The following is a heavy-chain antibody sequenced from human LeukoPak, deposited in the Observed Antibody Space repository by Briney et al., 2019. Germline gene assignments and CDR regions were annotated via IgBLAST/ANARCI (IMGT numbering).Heavy chain of an antibody. CDR1: GFSFSSYW. Sequence: PGGSLRLTCAASGFSFSSYWMTWVRQVSGKGLEWVANIKPDGSGKHYVDSVKGRFTISRDNAKSSLYLQMDSLRVEDTAVYYCSSQPAVIDLDFWGQGALVTVSS. D-gene: IGHD2/OR15-2a*01. CDR2: IKPDGSGK. V-gene: IGHV3-7*01. J-gene: IGHJ4*02. CDR3: SSQPAVIDLDF.